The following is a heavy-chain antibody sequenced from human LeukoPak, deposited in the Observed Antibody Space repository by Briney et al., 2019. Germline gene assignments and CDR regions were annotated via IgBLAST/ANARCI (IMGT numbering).Heavy chain of an antibody. V-gene: IGHV4-39*07. CDR2: IYFAGSP. D-gene: IGHD3-22*01. CDR3: ARGIVVLSGAAPFDF. Sequence: SETLSLTCTVSGDSVSNNSHSWGWIRQAPGKGLEWIGSIYFAGSPFFRPSLKSRLTLSLDTSKNQFSMRLSSVTATDTALYYCARGIVVLSGAAPFDFWGQGALVTVSS. J-gene: IGHJ4*02. CDR1: GDSVSNNSHS.